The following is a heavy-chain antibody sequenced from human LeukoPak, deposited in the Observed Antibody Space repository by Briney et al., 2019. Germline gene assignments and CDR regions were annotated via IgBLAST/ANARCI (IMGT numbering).Heavy chain of an antibody. J-gene: IGHJ4*02. CDR2: IYHSGST. D-gene: IGHD3-22*01. CDR3: ARSAMLVPDY. CDR1: GYSISSGYY. V-gene: IGHV4-38-2*02. Sequence: SETLSLTCTVSGYSISSGYYWGWIRQPPGKGLEWIGSIYHSGSTNYNPSLKSRVTISIDTSKNQFFLKLRSVTAADTAVYYCARSAMLVPDYWGQGTLVTVSS.